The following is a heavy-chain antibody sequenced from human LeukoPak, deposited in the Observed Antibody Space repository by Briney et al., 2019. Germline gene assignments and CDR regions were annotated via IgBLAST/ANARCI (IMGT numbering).Heavy chain of an antibody. Sequence: GGSLRLSCAASGFTFSSFEMNWVCQAPGKGLEWVSYISSSGSTIYYADSVKGRFTISRDNAKNTLYLQMNSLRAEDTAVYYCARGADSGYSSDNWGQGTLVSVSS. D-gene: IGHD3-9*01. CDR1: GFTFSSFE. V-gene: IGHV3-48*03. CDR2: ISSSGSTI. CDR3: ARGADSGYSSDN. J-gene: IGHJ4*02.